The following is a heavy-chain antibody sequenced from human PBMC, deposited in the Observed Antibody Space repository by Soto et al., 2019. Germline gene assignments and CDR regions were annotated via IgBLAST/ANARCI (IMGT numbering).Heavy chain of an antibody. CDR2: ISAYNGNT. J-gene: IGHJ4*02. CDR1: GYTFTSYG. CDR3: ATDLEGWLRPRNV. V-gene: IGHV1-18*01. D-gene: IGHD5-12*01. Sequence: ASVKVSCKASGYTFTSYGISWVRQAPGQGLEWMGWISAYNGNTNYAQKLQGRVTMTTDTSTSTAYMELSSLRSEDTAVYYCATDLEGWLRPRNVWGQGTLVTVSS.